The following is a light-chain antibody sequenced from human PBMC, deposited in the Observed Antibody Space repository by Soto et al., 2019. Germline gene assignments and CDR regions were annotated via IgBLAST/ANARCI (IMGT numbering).Light chain of an antibody. Sequence: QSALTQPASASGSPGQSITISCTGTSSDVGGYNYVSWYQHHPGKAPKLMIYEVNNRPSGVSYRFSGSKSGNTASLTISGLQAEDEADYYCSSFTSTSTYVFGSGTKVTVL. J-gene: IGLJ1*01. CDR2: EVN. CDR3: SSFTSTSTYV. V-gene: IGLV2-14*01. CDR1: SSDVGGYNY.